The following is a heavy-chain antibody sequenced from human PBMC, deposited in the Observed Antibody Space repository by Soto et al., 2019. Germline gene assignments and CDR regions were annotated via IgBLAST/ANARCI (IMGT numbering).Heavy chain of an antibody. Sequence: SCKASGFTFSSYGMHWVRQAPGKGLEWVAVISYDGSNKYYADSVKGRFTISRDNSKNTLYLQMNSLRAEDTAVYYCARDPLWGTAMVLWYFDLWGRGTLVTVSS. CDR2: ISYDGSNK. CDR1: GFTFSSYG. D-gene: IGHD5-18*01. J-gene: IGHJ2*01. CDR3: ARDPLWGTAMVLWYFDL. V-gene: IGHV3-30*03.